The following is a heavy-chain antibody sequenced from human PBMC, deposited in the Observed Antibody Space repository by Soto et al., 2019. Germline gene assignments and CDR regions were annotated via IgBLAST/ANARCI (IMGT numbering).Heavy chain of an antibody. CDR2: IDPGDSDT. CDR1: GYSFTTYW. D-gene: IGHD6-19*01. V-gene: IGHV5-51*01. CDR3: ARRLGYSSGPIDY. Sequence: EVQLVQSGAEVKKPGESLKISCKGSGYSFTTYWIAWVRQMPGKGLEWMGIIDPGDSDTRYSPSFQGQVTISADKSISTAYLQWSGLKASDTGMYYCARRLGYSSGPIDYWGQGTLVTASS. J-gene: IGHJ4*02.